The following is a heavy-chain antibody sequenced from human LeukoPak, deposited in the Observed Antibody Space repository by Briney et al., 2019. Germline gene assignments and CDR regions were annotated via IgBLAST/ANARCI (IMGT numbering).Heavy chain of an antibody. Sequence: SETLSLTCAVSGYSISSGYYWGWIRQPPGKGLEWIGSIYHSGSTYYNPSLKSRVTISVDTSKNQFSLKLSSVTAADTAVYHCARVLYYDILTGYYKGGYFDYWGQGTLVTVSS. CDR1: GYSISSGYY. D-gene: IGHD3-9*01. J-gene: IGHJ4*02. CDR3: ARVLYYDILTGYYKGGYFDY. V-gene: IGHV4-38-2*01. CDR2: IYHSGST.